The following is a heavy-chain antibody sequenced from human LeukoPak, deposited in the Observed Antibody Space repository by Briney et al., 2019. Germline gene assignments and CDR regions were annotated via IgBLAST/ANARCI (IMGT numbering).Heavy chain of an antibody. CDR3: AKDWPSEWQQLPDYDAVDI. J-gene: IGHJ3*02. CDR1: GFTFNNYA. D-gene: IGHD6-13*01. V-gene: IGHV3-23*01. Sequence: GGSLRLSCAASGFTFNNYAMTWVRQAPGKGLEWVSTISVSGGSTYYSDYVKGRFTISRDNSKNTLYLQMNSLRVEDTAVYYCAKDWPSEWQQLPDYDAVDIWGQGIMVTVSS. CDR2: ISVSGGST.